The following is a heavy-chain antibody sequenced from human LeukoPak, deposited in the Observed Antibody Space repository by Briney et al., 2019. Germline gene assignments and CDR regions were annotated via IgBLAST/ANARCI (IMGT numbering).Heavy chain of an antibody. CDR1: GFTFSSYA. J-gene: IGHJ4*02. V-gene: IGHV3-23*01. Sequence: GGSLRLSCAASGFTFSSYAMSWVRQAPGKGLEWVSAISGSGGSTYYADSVKGRFTISRDNAKNTLYLQMNSLRAEDTAVYYCARDPYYDSSGYLFDYWGQGTLVTVSS. CDR2: ISGSGGST. D-gene: IGHD3-22*01. CDR3: ARDPYYDSSGYLFDY.